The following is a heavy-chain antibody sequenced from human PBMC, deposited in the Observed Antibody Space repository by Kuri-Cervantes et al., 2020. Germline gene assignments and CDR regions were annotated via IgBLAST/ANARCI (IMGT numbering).Heavy chain of an antibody. CDR2: IYYSGST. CDR1: GGSFSGYY. CDR3: MIWVVGAVADY. Sequence: SETLSLTCAVYGGSFSGYYWSWIRQPPGKGLEWIGYIYYSGSTNYNPSLKSRVTISVDTSKNQFSLKLSSVTAADTAVYYCMIWVVGAVADYWGQGTLVTVSS. D-gene: IGHD2-15*01. V-gene: IGHV4-59*01. J-gene: IGHJ4*02.